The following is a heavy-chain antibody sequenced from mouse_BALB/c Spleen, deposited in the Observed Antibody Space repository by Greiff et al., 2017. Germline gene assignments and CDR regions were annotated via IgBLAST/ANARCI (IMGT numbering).Heavy chain of an antibody. V-gene: IGHV1-7*01. J-gene: IGHJ3*01. D-gene: IGHD2-1*01. CDR1: GYTFTSYW. CDR3: AKTGGNYPWFAY. CDR2: INPSTGYT. Sequence: QVHVKQSGAELAKPGASVKMSCKASGYTFTSYWMHWVKQRPGQGLEWIGYINPSTGYTEYNQKFKDKATLTADKSSSTAYMQLSSLTSEDSAVYYCAKTGGNYPWFAYWGQGTLVTVSA.